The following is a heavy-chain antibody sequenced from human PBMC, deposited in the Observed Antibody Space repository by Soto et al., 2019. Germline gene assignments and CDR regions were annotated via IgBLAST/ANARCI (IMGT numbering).Heavy chain of an antibody. Sequence: GASVKVSCKASGGTFSSYAISWVRQAPGQGLEWMGGIIPIFGTANYAQKFQGRVTITADESTSTAYTELSSLRSEDTAVYYCARDGVPFRGSYSPVAYYYYGMDVWGQGTTVTVSS. CDR1: GGTFSSYA. V-gene: IGHV1-69*13. CDR2: IIPIFGTA. J-gene: IGHJ6*02. D-gene: IGHD1-26*01. CDR3: ARDGVPFRGSYSPVAYYYYGMDV.